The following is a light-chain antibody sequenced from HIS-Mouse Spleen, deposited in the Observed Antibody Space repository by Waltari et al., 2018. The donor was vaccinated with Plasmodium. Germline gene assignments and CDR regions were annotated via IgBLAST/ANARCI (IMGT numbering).Light chain of an antibody. J-gene: IGKJ3*01. V-gene: IGKV3-15*01. CDR2: GAS. CDR3: QQYNNWSFT. CDR1: QRVSSN. Sequence: EIVMTQSPATLSVSPGERATLSCRASQRVSSNLAWYQQKPGQAPRLLIYGASTRATGIPARFSGSGSGTEFTLTISSLQSEDFAVYYCQQYNNWSFTFGPGTKVDNK.